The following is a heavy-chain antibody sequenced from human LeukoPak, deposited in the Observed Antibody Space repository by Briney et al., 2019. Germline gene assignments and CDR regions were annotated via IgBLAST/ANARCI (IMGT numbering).Heavy chain of an antibody. J-gene: IGHJ3*02. V-gene: IGHV5-51*01. CDR2: IYPGDSDT. CDR3: ATNTMFRGIHAFDI. Sequence: GESLKISCKGSGFSFTSYWIGWVRQMPGKGLEWMGIIYPGDSDTRYSPSFQGQVTISADKSISTAYLQWSSLKASDSAMYYCATNTMFRGIHAFDIWGQGTMVTVSS. D-gene: IGHD3-10*01. CDR1: GFSFTSYW.